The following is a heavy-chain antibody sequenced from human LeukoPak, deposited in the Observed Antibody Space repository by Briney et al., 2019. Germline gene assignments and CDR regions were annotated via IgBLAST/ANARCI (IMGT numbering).Heavy chain of an antibody. V-gene: IGHV1-8*01. Sequence: ASVNVSRKASGYTFTSYDINWVRQAPGHGLVWMGWMNPNSGNTGYAQKFQGRVTMTRNTSISTAYMELSSLRSEDTAVYYCARGTFDYGDYEFLPGNWFDPWGQGTLVTVSS. J-gene: IGHJ5*02. CDR3: ARGTFDYGDYEFLPGNWFDP. D-gene: IGHD4-17*01. CDR1: GYTFTSYD. CDR2: MNPNSGNT.